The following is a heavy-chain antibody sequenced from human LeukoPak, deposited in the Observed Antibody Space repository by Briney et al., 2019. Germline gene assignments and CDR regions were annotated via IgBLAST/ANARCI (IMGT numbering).Heavy chain of an antibody. D-gene: IGHD3-16*01. J-gene: IGHJ4*02. Sequence: PEGSLRLSCTASGFTFSSYWMNWVRQAPGKGLEWVSGISWNSGSIGYADSVKGRFTISRDNAKNSLYLQMNSLRAEDTALYYCARGSYFDYWGQGTLVTVSS. CDR3: ARGSYFDY. CDR1: GFTFSSYW. V-gene: IGHV3-9*01. CDR2: ISWNSGSI.